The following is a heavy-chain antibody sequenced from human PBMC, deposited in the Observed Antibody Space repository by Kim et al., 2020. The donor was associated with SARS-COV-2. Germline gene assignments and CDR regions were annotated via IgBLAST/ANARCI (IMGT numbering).Heavy chain of an antibody. CDR3: AGGSGSFDAFDI. J-gene: IGHJ3*02. CDR2: ISSSSSYT. CDR1: GFTFSDYY. Sequence: GGSLRLSCAASGFTFSDYYMSWIRQAPGKGLEWVSYISSSSSYTNYADSVKGRFTISRDNAKNSLYLQMNSLRAEDTAVYYCAGGSGSFDAFDIWGQGTMVTVSS. V-gene: IGHV3-11*06. D-gene: IGHD3-10*01.